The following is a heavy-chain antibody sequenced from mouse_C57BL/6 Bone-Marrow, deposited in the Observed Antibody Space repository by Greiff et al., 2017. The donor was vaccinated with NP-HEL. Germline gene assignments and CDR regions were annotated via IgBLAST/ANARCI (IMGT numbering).Heavy chain of an antibody. CDR3: ARGDSNCPYYYAMDY. D-gene: IGHD2-5*01. CDR1: GYTFTSYW. J-gene: IGHJ4*01. V-gene: IGHV1-53*01. Sequence: QVQLQQPGTELVKPGASVKLSCKASGYTFTSYWMHWVKQRPGQGLEWIGNINPSNGGTNYNEKFKSKATLTVDKSSSTAYMQLSSLTSEDSAVYYCARGDSNCPYYYAMDYWGQGTSVTVSS. CDR2: INPSNGGT.